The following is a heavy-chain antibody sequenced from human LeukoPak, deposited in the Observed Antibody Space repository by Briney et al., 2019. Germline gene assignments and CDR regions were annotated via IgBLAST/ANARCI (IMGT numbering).Heavy chain of an antibody. Sequence: SVKVSCKASGGTFSSYTISWVRQAPGQRLEWMGRIIPILGIANYAQKFQGRVTITADKSTSTAYMELSSLRSEDTAVYYCARGGGRYGDAFDIWGQGTMVTVSS. V-gene: IGHV1-69*02. CDR1: GGTFSSYT. CDR3: ARGGGRYGDAFDI. J-gene: IGHJ3*02. D-gene: IGHD3-16*01. CDR2: IIPILGIA.